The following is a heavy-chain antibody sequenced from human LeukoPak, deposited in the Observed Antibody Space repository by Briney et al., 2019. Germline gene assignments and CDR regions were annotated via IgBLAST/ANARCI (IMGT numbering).Heavy chain of an antibody. D-gene: IGHD3-22*01. J-gene: IGHJ3*02. CDR3: ARPRDVFSSGYEGRDAFDM. CDR2: IHPGGSRT. Sequence: GESLKISCKGSGYIFTDYWIGWVRQMPGKGLEWMGIIHPGGSRTRYSPSFQGQVTISADKSISTAYLQWSSLQASDTGMYYCARPRDVFSSGYEGRDAFDMWGQGTMVTASP. CDR1: GYIFTDYW. V-gene: IGHV5-51*01.